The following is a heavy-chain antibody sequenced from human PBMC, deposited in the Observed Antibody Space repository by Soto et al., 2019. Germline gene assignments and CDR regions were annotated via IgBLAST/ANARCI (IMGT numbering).Heavy chain of an antibody. D-gene: IGHD1-1*01. CDR3: ARHLAHTLGTKYGMDV. V-gene: IGHV5-10-1*03. J-gene: IGHJ6*02. CDR1: GYSFTSYR. Sequence: EVQLVQSGAEVKKPGESLRISCQGSGYSFTSYRIGWVRQMPGKGLEWMGTIDPTDSHTNYTPSFQGHVTFSAGKSISTAYLQWSSLKATDTAMYYFARHLAHTLGTKYGMDVWGQGTTVTVSS. CDR2: IDPTDSHT.